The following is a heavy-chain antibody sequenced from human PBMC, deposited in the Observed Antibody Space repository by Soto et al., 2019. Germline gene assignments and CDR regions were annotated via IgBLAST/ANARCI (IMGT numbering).Heavy chain of an antibody. V-gene: IGHV4-34*01. CDR2: INHSGST. Sequence: SETLSLTCAVYGGSFSGYYWSWIRQPPGKGLEWIGEINHSGSTNYNPSLKSRVTISVDTSKNQFSLKLSSVTAADTAVYYCARHQIYYYDSSGYGGDNWFDPWGQGTLVTVSS. CDR1: GGSFSGYY. D-gene: IGHD3-22*01. CDR3: ARHQIYYYDSSGYGGDNWFDP. J-gene: IGHJ5*02.